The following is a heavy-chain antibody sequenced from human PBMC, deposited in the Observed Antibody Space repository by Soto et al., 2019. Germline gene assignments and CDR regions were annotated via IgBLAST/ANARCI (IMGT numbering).Heavy chain of an antibody. CDR2: IIPIFGTA. CDR1: GGTFSSYA. V-gene: IGHV1-69*01. Sequence: QVQLVQSGAEVKKPGSSVKVSCKASGGTFSSYAISWVRQAPGQGREWMGGIIPIFGTANYAQKFQGRVTITADESTSTAYMELSSLRSEDTDVYYCARGPSSGYHYGWYFDLWGRGTLVTVSS. D-gene: IGHD3-22*01. J-gene: IGHJ2*01. CDR3: ARGPSSGYHYGWYFDL.